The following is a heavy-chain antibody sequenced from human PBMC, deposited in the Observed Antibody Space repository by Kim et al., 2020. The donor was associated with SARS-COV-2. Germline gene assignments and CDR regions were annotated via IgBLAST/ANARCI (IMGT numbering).Heavy chain of an antibody. V-gene: IGHV3-13*01. Sequence: GGSLRLSCAASGFTFSSYDMHWVRQATGKGLEWVSAIGTAGDTYYPGSVKGRFTISRENAKNSLYLQMNSLRAGDTAVYYCARALAYYDFWSGYYTSKAKGYYYMGVWGKGTTVTVSS. J-gene: IGHJ6*03. CDR2: IGTAGDT. CDR1: GFTFSSYD. D-gene: IGHD3-3*01. CDR3: ARALAYYDFWSGYYTSKAKGYYYMGV.